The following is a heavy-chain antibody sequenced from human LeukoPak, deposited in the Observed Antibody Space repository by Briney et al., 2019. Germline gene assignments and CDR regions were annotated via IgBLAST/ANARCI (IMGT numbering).Heavy chain of an antibody. CDR1: GFTFSSYG. Sequence: PGGSLRLSCEASGFTFSSYGMHWVRQAPGKGLEWVAVIWYDGSNKYYADSVKGRFTISRDNSKNTLYLQMNSLRAEDTAVYYCARENRYSGSYYFDYWGQGTLVTVSS. CDR2: IWYDGSNK. V-gene: IGHV3-33*01. J-gene: IGHJ4*02. D-gene: IGHD1-26*01. CDR3: ARENRYSGSYYFDY.